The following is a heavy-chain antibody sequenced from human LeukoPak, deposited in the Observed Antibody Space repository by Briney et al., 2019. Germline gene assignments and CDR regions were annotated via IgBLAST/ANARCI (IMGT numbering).Heavy chain of an antibody. CDR1: GFTFSSYG. CDR2: IRCDGSNR. J-gene: IGHJ4*02. V-gene: IGHV3-30*02. CDR3: ARGVRIAVAGYIDY. Sequence: GSLRLSCAASGFTFSSYGMHWVRQAPGKGLEWVAFIRCDGSNRYYADSVKGRFTISRDNSKNTLYLQMNSLRAEDTAVYYCARGVRIAVAGYIDYWGQGTLVTVSS. D-gene: IGHD6-19*01.